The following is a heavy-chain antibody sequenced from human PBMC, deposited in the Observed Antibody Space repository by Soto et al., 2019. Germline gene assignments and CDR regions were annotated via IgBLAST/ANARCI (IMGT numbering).Heavy chain of an antibody. CDR2: FSYTGTT. Sequence: SETLSLTCTVSGDSISSYYWNWIRQPPGKGLEWIGYFSYTGTTNYNPSLKSRVTISADTSKNQFFLKLSSVTAADTAVYYCGRHLFSDVWGQGTTVTVSS. V-gene: IGHV4-59*08. D-gene: IGHD2-21*01. J-gene: IGHJ6*02. CDR1: GDSISSYY. CDR3: GRHLFSDV.